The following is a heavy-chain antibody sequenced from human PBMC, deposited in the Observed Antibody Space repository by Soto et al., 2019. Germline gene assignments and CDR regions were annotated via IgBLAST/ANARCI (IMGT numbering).Heavy chain of an antibody. CDR1: GFTFSSYS. Sequence: GGSLRLSCAASGFTFSSYSMNWVRQAPGKGLEWVSSISSSSSYIYYADSVKGRFTISRDNAKNSLYLQMNSLRAEDTAVYYCARERYCSGGSCYSDAFDIWGQGTMVTVSS. CDR2: ISSSSSYI. J-gene: IGHJ3*02. CDR3: ARERYCSGGSCYSDAFDI. D-gene: IGHD2-15*01. V-gene: IGHV3-21*01.